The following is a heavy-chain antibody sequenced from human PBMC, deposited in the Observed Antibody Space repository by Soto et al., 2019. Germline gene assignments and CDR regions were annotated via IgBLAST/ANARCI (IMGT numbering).Heavy chain of an antibody. Sequence: EVQLVESGGVVVQPGGSLRLSCAASGFTFDDYTMHWVRQAPGKGLGWVSLISWDGGSTYYADSVKGRFTISRDNSKNSLYLPMNSLRTEDTDLYYCAKGQSGYYKHTFDYWCQGTLVTVSS. D-gene: IGHD3-22*01. CDR3: AKGQSGYYKHTFDY. CDR1: GFTFDDYT. V-gene: IGHV3-43*01. J-gene: IGHJ4*02. CDR2: ISWDGGST.